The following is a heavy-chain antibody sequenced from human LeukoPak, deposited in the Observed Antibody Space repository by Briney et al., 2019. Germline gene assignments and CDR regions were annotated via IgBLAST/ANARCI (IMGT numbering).Heavy chain of an antibody. V-gene: IGHV3-43*02. D-gene: IGHD4-17*01. J-gene: IGHJ4*02. Sequence: GGSLRLSCAASGFAFDDYAMHWVRQAPGKGLEWVSLISGDGGSTYYADSVKGRFTISRDNSKNSLYLQMNSLRTVDTALYYCAKDPYRLTTVTALPDYWGQGTLVTVSS. CDR3: AKDPYRLTTVTALPDY. CDR2: ISGDGGST. CDR1: GFAFDDYA.